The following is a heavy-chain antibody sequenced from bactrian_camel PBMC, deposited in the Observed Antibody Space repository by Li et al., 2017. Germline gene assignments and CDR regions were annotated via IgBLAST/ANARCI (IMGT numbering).Heavy chain of an antibody. Sequence: VQLVESGGGLVQPGGSLRLSCSGSGFIFSSAYMSWVRQAPGKGLEWVASIFGDSRNAYYTRSVKDRFTISRDNAKNTVYLQMNSLQPDDAGVYYCAAEPKGSRRWVGYAWKCQGQGTQVTVS. CDR2: IFGDSRNA. J-gene: IGHJ4*01. CDR1: GFIFSSAY. D-gene: IGHD3*01. V-gene: IGHV3-2*01.